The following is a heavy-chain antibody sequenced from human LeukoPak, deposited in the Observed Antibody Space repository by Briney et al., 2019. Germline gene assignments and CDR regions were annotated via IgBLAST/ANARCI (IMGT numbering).Heavy chain of an antibody. V-gene: IGHV3-30*02. D-gene: IGHD5-18*01. J-gene: IGHJ6*03. CDR2: IRYDGSNK. CDR1: GFTFSSYA. CDR3: AKDQGYSPLVDYYYMDV. Sequence: PGGSLRLSCAASGFTFSSYAMSWVRQAPGKGLEWVAFIRYDGSNKYYADSVKGRFTISRDNSKNTLYLQMNSLRAEDTSVYYCAKDQGYSPLVDYYYMDVWGKGTTVTVSS.